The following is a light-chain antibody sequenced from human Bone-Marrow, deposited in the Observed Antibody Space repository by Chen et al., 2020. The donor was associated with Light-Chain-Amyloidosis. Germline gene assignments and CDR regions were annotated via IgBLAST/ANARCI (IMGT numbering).Light chain of an antibody. CDR3: QSWDITTEGVV. J-gene: IGLJ2*01. Sequence: SYELAQSPSVAVSPGQTARITCPGADLGDKYVSWDRQRPGQSPVLVLFEDSKRPSGIPEPFSGSNSGNTATLTIGGTQSMDEADYFCQSWDITTEGVVFGGGTKVTVL. V-gene: IGLV3-1*01. CDR1: DLGDKY. CDR2: EDS.